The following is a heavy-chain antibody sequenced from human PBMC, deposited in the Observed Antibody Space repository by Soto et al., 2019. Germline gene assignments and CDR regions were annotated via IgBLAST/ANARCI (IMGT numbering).Heavy chain of an antibody. CDR1: GFTFDDYA. J-gene: IGHJ5*02. Sequence: PGGSLRLSCAASGFTFDDYAMHWVRQAPGKGLEWVSGISWNSGSIGYADSVKGRFTISRDNAKNSLYLQMNSLRAEDTALYYCAKDIVGATYNWFDPWGQGTLVTVS. V-gene: IGHV3-9*01. CDR2: ISWNSGSI. CDR3: AKDIVGATYNWFDP. D-gene: IGHD1-26*01.